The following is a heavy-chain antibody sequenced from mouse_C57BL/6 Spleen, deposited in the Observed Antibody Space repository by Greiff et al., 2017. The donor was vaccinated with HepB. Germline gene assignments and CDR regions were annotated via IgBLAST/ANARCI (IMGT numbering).Heavy chain of an antibody. Sequence: EVQVVESEGGLVQPGSSMKLSCTASGFTFSDYYMAWVRQVPEKGLEWVANINYDGSSTYYLDSLKSRFIISRDNAKNILYLQMSSLKSEDTATYYCARSTVVASYWYFDVWGTGTTVTVSS. CDR2: INYDGSST. CDR1: GFTFSDYY. V-gene: IGHV5-16*01. D-gene: IGHD1-1*01. J-gene: IGHJ1*03. CDR3: ARSTVVASYWYFDV.